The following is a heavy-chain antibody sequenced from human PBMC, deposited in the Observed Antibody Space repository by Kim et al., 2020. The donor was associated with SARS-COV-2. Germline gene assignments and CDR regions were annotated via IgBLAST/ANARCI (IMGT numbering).Heavy chain of an antibody. V-gene: IGHV3-23*01. J-gene: IGHJ4*02. Sequence: YAESVKGRFIISRDNSKNTLYVQMNSLRAEDTAVYFCAKDSRASNYYDLDFWGQGTLVTVSS. D-gene: IGHD3-22*01. CDR3: AKDSRASNYYDLDF.